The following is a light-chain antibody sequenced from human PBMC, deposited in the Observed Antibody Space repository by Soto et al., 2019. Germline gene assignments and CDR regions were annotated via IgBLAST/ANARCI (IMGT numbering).Light chain of an antibody. V-gene: IGKV3-20*01. Sequence: EVVYTQSPGTLSLSTGERATRAWRASQSVSSIYWALYQHNPGQAPRQLIYGASSRATGIQDRFSGSGSGTDFTLTITRLEPEDVAVYYCQHYRTSFGGGKRVEIK. J-gene: IGKJ4*01. CDR2: GAS. CDR1: QSVSSIY. CDR3: QHYRTS.